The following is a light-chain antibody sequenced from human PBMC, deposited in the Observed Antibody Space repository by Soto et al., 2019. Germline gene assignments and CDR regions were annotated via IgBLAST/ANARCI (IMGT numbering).Light chain of an antibody. J-gene: IGKJ4*01. V-gene: IGKV1-39*01. CDR3: QQSSSIPLT. Sequence: DIQLTQSPSSLSASVGDRVTITCWASQSVSSYLSWYQQKPGKAPNLLIFDAYNLHSGVTSSFSGSGSGTDFTLTISSLQPEDFATYYCQQSSSIPLTFGGGTKVEIK. CDR2: DAY. CDR1: QSVSSY.